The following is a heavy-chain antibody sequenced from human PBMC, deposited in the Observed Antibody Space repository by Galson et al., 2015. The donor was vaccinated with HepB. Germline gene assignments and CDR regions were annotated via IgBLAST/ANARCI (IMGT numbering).Heavy chain of an antibody. CDR3: AKGRRTMTQTNWFDP. CDR1: GFTFGDYA. D-gene: IGHD3-22*01. CDR2: IRSKAYGGTT. Sequence: SLRLSCAASGFTFGDYAMSWFRQAPGKGLEWVGFIRSKAYGGTTEYAASVKGRFTISRDDSKSIAYLQMNSLRAEDTAVYYCAKGRRTMTQTNWFDPWGQGTLVTVSS. J-gene: IGHJ5*02. V-gene: IGHV3-49*03.